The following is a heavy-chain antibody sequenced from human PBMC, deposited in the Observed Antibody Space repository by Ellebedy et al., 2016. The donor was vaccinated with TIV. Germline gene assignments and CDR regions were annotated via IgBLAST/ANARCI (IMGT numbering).Heavy chain of an antibody. V-gene: IGHV4-4*02. CDR3: ARQLYCGGDCYSWGYFDY. CDR2: IYHSGST. J-gene: IGHJ4*02. CDR1: GGSISSSNW. Sequence: MPSETLSLTCAVSGGSISSSNWWSWVRQPPGKGLEWIGEIYHSGSTNYNPSLKSRVTISVDTSKNQFSLKLSSVTAADTAVYYCARQLYCGGDCYSWGYFDYWGQGTLVTVSS. D-gene: IGHD2-21*02.